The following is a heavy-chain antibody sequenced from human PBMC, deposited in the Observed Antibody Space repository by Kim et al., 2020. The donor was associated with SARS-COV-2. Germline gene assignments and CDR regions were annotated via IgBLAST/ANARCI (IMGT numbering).Heavy chain of an antibody. CDR3: ARSGYCSGGSCPRRWFFDY. CDR1: GGSISSSSYY. D-gene: IGHD2-15*01. CDR2: IYYSGST. J-gene: IGHJ4*02. V-gene: IGHV4-39*01. Sequence: SETLSLTCTVSGGSISSSSYYWGWIRQPPGKGREGIGSIYYSGSTYYNPSLKSRVTISVDTSKNQFSLKLSSVTAADTAVYYCARSGYCSGGSCPRRWFFDYWGQGTLVTVSS.